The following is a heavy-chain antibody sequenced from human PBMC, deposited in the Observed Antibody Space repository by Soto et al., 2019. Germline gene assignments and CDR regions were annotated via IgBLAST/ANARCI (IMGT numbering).Heavy chain of an antibody. CDR2: ISYDGSNK. CDR3: ARDQREDSRGWYSYYYYGMDV. J-gene: IGHJ6*02. D-gene: IGHD6-19*01. CDR1: GFTFSSYS. Sequence: XGSLRLSCAASGFTFSSYSMHWVRQAPGKGLEWVAVISYDGSNKYYADSVKGRFTISRDNSKNTLYLQMNSLRAEDTAVYYCARDQREDSRGWYSYYYYGMDVWGQGTTVTVSS. V-gene: IGHV3-30-3*01.